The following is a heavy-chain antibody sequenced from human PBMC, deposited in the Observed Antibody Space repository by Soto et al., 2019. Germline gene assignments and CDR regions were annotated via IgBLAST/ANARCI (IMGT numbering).Heavy chain of an antibody. Sequence: QVQLVESGGGVVQPGRSLRLSCAASGFTFSSYGMHWVRRAPGKGLEWVAVIWYDGSNKYYADSVKGRFTISRDNSKNTLYRQMTSLRAEDTAVYYCAREKGRFGVVQAMDYWGQGTLVTVSS. J-gene: IGHJ4*02. CDR2: IWYDGSNK. CDR1: GFTFSSYG. D-gene: IGHD3-3*01. CDR3: AREKGRFGVVQAMDY. V-gene: IGHV3-33*01.